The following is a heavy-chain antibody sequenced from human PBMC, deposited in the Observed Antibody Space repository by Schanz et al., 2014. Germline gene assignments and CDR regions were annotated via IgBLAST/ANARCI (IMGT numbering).Heavy chain of an antibody. CDR2: IYHTGST. CDR1: GGSFSGYY. J-gene: IGHJ2*01. V-gene: IGHV4-34*01. D-gene: IGHD1-1*01. Sequence: QVQLQQWGAGLLKPSETLSLTCGVFGGSFSGYYWSWIRQPPGKGLEWIGEIYHTGSTNYNPSLKSRVPISLDPSKNQFSLTLTSPTAADTAVYYCARDTTWRLDLWGRGTLVTVSS. CDR3: ARDTTWRLDL.